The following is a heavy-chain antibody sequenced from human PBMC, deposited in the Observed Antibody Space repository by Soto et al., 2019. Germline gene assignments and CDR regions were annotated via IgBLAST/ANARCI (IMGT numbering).Heavy chain of an antibody. CDR1: GFSLTSGVG. V-gene: IGHV2-5*02. Sequence: QITLKESGPTLVRPPQTLTLTCTFSGFSLTSGVGVGWIRQPPGKALEWLALIYWDDDKRYRPSLKNRLTITKDTSKNQVVLTMTNVGPLDTATYFCAHIDPEIVTVGGNGGFDYWGQGTLVTVSS. J-gene: IGHJ4*02. CDR3: AHIDPEIVTVGGNGGFDY. CDR2: IYWDDDK. D-gene: IGHD3-16*01.